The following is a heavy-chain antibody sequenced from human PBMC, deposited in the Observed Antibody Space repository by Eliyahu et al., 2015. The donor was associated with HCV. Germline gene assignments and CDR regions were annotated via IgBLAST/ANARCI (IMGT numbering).Heavy chain of an antibody. CDR1: GFTFSSYG. V-gene: IGHV3-30*18. J-gene: IGHJ4*02. CDR3: AKDRTFRDFSFDY. Sequence: QVQLVESGGGVVQPGRSLRLSCAASGFTFSSYGMHWVRQAPGKGLEWVAVISYDGSNKYYADSVKGRFTISRDNSKNTLYLQMNSLRAEDTAVYYCAKDRTFRDFSFDYWGQGTLVTVSS. D-gene: IGHD2-21*02. CDR2: ISYDGSNK.